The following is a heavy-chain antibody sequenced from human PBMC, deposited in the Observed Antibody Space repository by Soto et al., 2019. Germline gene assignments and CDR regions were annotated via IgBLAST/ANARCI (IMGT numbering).Heavy chain of an antibody. Sequence: SETLSLTCTVSRGSISTYYWSWIRQPPGKGLKWVAYIYYSGITNYNPSLKSRVTISVDTSKNQFSLSLNSVTAADTAVYYCATAMSGYHYYFDSWGQATLVTVSS. CDR3: ATAMSGYHYYFDS. CDR2: IYYSGIT. J-gene: IGHJ4*02. V-gene: IGHV4-59*01. CDR1: RGSISTYY. D-gene: IGHD3-3*01.